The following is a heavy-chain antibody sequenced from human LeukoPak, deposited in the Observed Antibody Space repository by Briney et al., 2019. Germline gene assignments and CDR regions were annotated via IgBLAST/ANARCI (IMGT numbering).Heavy chain of an antibody. Sequence: GGSLRLSCAASGFTFSSYSMNWVRQAPGKGLEWVSSISSSSSYIYYADSVKGRFTISRDNAKNTLYLQMNSLRSGDTALYYCVRDNYYGMDVWGQGTTVTVSS. CDR2: ISSSSSYI. J-gene: IGHJ6*02. CDR1: GFTFSSYS. V-gene: IGHV3-21*01. CDR3: VRDNYYGMDV.